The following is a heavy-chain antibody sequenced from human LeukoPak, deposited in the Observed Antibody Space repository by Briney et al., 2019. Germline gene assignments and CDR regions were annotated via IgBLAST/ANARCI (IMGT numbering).Heavy chain of an antibody. CDR2: ISAFNGNT. CDR3: ARGRSRATNDY. Sequence: ASVKVSCKASGYTFTGYYMHWVRQAPGQGLEWMGWISAFNGNTNYAQKLQGRVTMTTDTSTSTAYMELRSLRSDDTAVYYCARGRSRATNDYWGQGTLVTVSS. V-gene: IGHV1-18*04. D-gene: IGHD5-12*01. J-gene: IGHJ4*02. CDR1: GYTFTGYY.